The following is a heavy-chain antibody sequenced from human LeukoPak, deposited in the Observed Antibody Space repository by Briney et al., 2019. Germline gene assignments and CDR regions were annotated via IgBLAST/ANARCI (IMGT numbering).Heavy chain of an antibody. CDR3: AKDRIMVRGGGNFDY. CDR2: ITSGVGIT. J-gene: IGHJ4*02. CDR1: GFTFSNFG. D-gene: IGHD3-10*01. Sequence: GGSLRLSCAASGFTFSNFGMNWVRQAPGKGLEWVSIITSGVGITYYADSVKGRFTISRDNSKNTLYLQMNSLRAEDTAVYYCAKDRIMVRGGGNFDYWGQGTLVTVSS. V-gene: IGHV3-23*01.